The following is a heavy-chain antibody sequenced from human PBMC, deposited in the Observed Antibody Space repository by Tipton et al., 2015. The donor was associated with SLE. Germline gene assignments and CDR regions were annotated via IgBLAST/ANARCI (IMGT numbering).Heavy chain of an antibody. Sequence: TLSLTCSVYGASFNGYYWSWVRQSPGKGLEWIADIYHSGSTNYNPSLESRVTISVDKSRNQFSLKLTSVTAADTAVYYCASKGYGDYVYYYFDYWSQGTLVTVSS. CDR2: IYHSGST. J-gene: IGHJ4*02. CDR1: GASFNGYY. V-gene: IGHV4-34*01. D-gene: IGHD4-17*01. CDR3: ASKGYGDYVYYYFDY.